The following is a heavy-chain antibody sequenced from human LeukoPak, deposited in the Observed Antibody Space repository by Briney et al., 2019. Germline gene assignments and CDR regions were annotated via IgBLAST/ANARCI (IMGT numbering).Heavy chain of an antibody. CDR1: GFTFSSYA. Sequence: PGGSLRLSCAASGFTFSSYAMHWVRQAPGKGLEYVSAISSNGGSTYYANSVKGRFTISRDNSKNTLYLQMGSLRAEDMAVYYCARGGVAVAGTHFDYWGQGTLVTVSS. J-gene: IGHJ4*02. V-gene: IGHV3-64*01. D-gene: IGHD6-19*01. CDR2: ISSNGGST. CDR3: ARGGVAVAGTHFDY.